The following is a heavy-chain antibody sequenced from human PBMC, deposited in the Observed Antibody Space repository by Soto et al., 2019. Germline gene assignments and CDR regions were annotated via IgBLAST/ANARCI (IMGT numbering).Heavy chain of an antibody. Sequence: QVQLVQSGAEVKKPGASVKVSCKASGYTFTSYGISWVRQAPGQGLEWMGWISAYNGDTNYAQKFQGRVTMTTDTSTGTVYMELKSLRSDDTAVYYCARHNSQWPYWSDPWGQGTLVTVSS. J-gene: IGHJ5*02. V-gene: IGHV1-18*01. D-gene: IGHD1-1*01. CDR1: GYTFTSYG. CDR3: ARHNSQWPYWSDP. CDR2: ISAYNGDT.